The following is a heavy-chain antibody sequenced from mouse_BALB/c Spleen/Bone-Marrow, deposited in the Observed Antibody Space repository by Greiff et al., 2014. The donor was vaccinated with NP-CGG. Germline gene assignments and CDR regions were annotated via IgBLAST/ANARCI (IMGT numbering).Heavy chain of an antibody. CDR3: ARYDYGVYFDY. V-gene: IGHV14-3*02. CDR2: IDPANGNT. D-gene: IGHD2-4*01. J-gene: IGHJ2*01. Sequence: EVQLQQSGAEVVKPGASVKLSCTASGFNIKYTYMHWVKQRPEQGLEWIGRIDPANGNTKYDPKFQGKTTITADTSSNTAYLQLSSLTSEDTAVYYCARYDYGVYFDYWGQGTTLTGSS. CDR1: GFNIKYTY.